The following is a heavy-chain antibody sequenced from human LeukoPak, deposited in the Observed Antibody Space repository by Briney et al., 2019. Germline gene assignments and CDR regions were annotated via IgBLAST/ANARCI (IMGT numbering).Heavy chain of an antibody. V-gene: IGHV3-48*01. J-gene: IGHJ6*03. CDR1: GFTFSSYS. Sequence: PGGSLRLSCAASGFTFSSYSMNWVRQAPGKGLEWVSYISSSSSTIYYADSVKGRFTISRDNAKNSLYLQMNSLRAEDTAVYYCARNIHYYYYMDVWGKGTMVTVSS. D-gene: IGHD1/OR15-1a*01. CDR2: ISSSSSTI. CDR3: ARNIHYYYYMDV.